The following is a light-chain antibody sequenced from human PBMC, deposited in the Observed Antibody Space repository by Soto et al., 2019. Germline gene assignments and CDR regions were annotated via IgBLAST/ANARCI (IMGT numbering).Light chain of an antibody. CDR2: GAS. J-gene: IGKJ1*01. V-gene: IGKV3-20*01. CDR3: QQYGISPRT. Sequence: EIVLTQSPGTLSLSAGERATLSCRTSQSVSSNYLAWYQQKPGQAPRLFIYGASSRATGIPDRFSGSGSGTDFTLTISRLEPEDFAVYYCQQYGISPRTFGQGTKVDI. CDR1: QSVSSNY.